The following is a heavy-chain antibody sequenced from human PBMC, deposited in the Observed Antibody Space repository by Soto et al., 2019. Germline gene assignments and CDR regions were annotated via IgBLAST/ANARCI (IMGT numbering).Heavy chain of an antibody. Sequence: SHTLSLTCAISGDSVASNSAAWNLIRQSPSRGLEWLGRTYYRSKWYNDYAVSVKSRITINPDTSKNQFSLQLNSVTPEDTAVYYCARVYGSIAAAGGDDAFDIWGQGTMVTVSS. CDR2: TYYRSKWYN. J-gene: IGHJ3*02. V-gene: IGHV6-1*01. D-gene: IGHD6-13*01. CDR1: GDSVASNSAA. CDR3: ARVYGSIAAAGGDDAFDI.